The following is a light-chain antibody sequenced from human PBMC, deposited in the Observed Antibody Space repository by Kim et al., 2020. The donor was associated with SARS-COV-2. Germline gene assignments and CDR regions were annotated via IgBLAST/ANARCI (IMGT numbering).Light chain of an antibody. Sequence: QSALTQPASVSGSPGQSITISCTGTSSDIGSYNYVSWYQQHPGKAPKLMIYDVNNRPSGVSNRFSGSKSGNTASLSVSGLQAEDEAEYYCSSYTSSTTYVVFGGGTQLTVL. CDR1: SSDIGSYNY. CDR2: DVN. J-gene: IGLJ2*01. CDR3: SSYTSSTTYVV. V-gene: IGLV2-14*03.